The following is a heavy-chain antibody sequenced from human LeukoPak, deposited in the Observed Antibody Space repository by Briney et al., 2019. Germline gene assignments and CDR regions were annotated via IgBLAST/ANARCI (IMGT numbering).Heavy chain of an antibody. CDR2: ISGSGGST. CDR1: GFTFSSYA. Sequence: GGSLRLSCAASGFTFSSYAMSWVRQAPGKGLEWVSAISGSGGSTYYADSVKGRFTISRDNSKNTLYLQMNSLRAEDTAVCYCAKDLDDILTGYYNGYWGQGTLVTVSS. V-gene: IGHV3-23*01. J-gene: IGHJ4*02. D-gene: IGHD3-9*01. CDR3: AKDLDDILTGYYNGY.